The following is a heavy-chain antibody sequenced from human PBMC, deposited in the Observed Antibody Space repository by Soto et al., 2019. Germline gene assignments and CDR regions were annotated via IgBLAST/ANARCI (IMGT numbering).Heavy chain of an antibody. J-gene: IGHJ6*03. CDR3: ARPVNYYYYYMDV. CDR2: INYSGST. Sequence: QLQLQESGPGLVKPSETLSLTCTVSGGSISSSTSYWGWFRQPPGKGLEWIGSINYSGSTYYSPSLKSRVTISADTSKNQFSLKLSSVTAADTAVYYCARPVNYYYYYMDVWGKGTMVTVSS. V-gene: IGHV4-39*01. CDR1: GGSISSSTSY.